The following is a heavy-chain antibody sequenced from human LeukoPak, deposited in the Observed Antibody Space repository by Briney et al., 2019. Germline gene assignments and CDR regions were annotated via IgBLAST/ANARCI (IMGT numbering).Heavy chain of an antibody. CDR2: ISYDGSSE. V-gene: IGHV3-30*04. Sequence: GGSLRLSCAASGFTFSSYGMHWVRQAPGEGLQWVAVISYDGSSEYYADSVKGRFIISRDNSKNTLYLQVNSLRAEDTAVYYCAKDSYIAVAGTDDAFDHWGQGTMVTVSS. CDR3: AKDSYIAVAGTDDAFDH. D-gene: IGHD6-19*01. CDR1: GFTFSSYG. J-gene: IGHJ3*01.